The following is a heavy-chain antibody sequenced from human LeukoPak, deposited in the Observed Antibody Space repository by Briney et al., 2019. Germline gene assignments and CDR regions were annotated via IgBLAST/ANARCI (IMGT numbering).Heavy chain of an antibody. J-gene: IGHJ3*02. CDR1: GGSISSGGYY. CDR3: AILRLFSAFDI. V-gene: IGHV4-31*03. CDR2: IYYSGST. Sequence: PSQTLSLTCTVSGGSISSGGYYWSWIRQHPGKGLEWIGYIYYSGSTYYNPSLKSRVTISVDTSKNQFSLKLSSVTAADTAVYHCAILRLFSAFDIWGQGTMVTVSS.